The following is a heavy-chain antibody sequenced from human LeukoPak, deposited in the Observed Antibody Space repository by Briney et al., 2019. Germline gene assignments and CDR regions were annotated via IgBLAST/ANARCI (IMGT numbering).Heavy chain of an antibody. CDR1: GYTFTGYY. CDR3: ARARSLGRFDP. J-gene: IGHJ5*02. CDR2: INPNSGGT. V-gene: IGHV1-2*06. Sequence: ASVEVSCKASGYTFTGYYMHWVRRAPGQGLEWMGRINPNSGGTNYAQKFQGRVTMTRDTSISTAYMELSRLRSDDTAVYYCARARSLGRFDPWGQGTLVTVSS.